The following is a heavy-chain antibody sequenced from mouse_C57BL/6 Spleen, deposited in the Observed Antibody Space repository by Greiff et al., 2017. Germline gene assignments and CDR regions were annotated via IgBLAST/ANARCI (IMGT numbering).Heavy chain of an antibody. CDR3: ARYLITTVVGYFDV. J-gene: IGHJ1*03. V-gene: IGHV7-3*01. Sequence: EVTVVESGGGLVQPGGSLSLSCAASGFTFTDYYMSWVRQPPGKALEWLGFIRNKANGYTTEYSASVKGRFTISRDNSQSILYLQMNALRAEDSATYYCARYLITTVVGYFDVWGTGTTVTVSS. CDR1: GFTFTDYY. CDR2: IRNKANGYTT. D-gene: IGHD1-1*01.